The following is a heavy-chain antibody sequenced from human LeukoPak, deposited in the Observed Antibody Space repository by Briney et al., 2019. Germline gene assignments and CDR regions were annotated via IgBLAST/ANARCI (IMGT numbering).Heavy chain of an antibody. D-gene: IGHD3-16*01. CDR1: GFTFSSYA. CDR3: ARSPVWAPDTFEKALYSVDV. V-gene: IGHV3-23*01. CDR2: ISGSGRST. Sequence: GGSLRLSCAASGFTFSSYAMTWVRQAPGKGLEWVSGISGSGRSTYYADSVKGRFSISRDNSRITLYLHLNSLRAEDTAVYYCARSPVWAPDTFEKALYSVDVWGQGTTVTVSS. J-gene: IGHJ6*02.